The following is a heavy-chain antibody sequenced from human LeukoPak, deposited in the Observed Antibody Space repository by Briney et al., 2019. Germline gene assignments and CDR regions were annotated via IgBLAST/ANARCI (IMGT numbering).Heavy chain of an antibody. V-gene: IGHV4-61*02. J-gene: IGHJ3*02. CDR2: IYTSGST. Sequence: PSQTLSLTCTVSGGSISSGSYYWSWIRQPAGKGLEWIGRIYTSGSTNYSPSLKSRVTISVDTSKNQFSLKLSSVTAADTAVYYCAREPLWDLEWSPLDAFDIWGQGTMVTVSS. CDR3: AREPLWDLEWSPLDAFDI. CDR1: GGSISSGSYY. D-gene: IGHD3-3*01.